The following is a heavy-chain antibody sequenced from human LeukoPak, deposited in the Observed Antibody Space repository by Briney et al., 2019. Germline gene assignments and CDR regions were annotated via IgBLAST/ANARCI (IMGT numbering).Heavy chain of an antibody. CDR2: ISSSSSYI. CDR1: GFTFSSYS. CDR3: ARDQGGCSSTSCPYGMDV. Sequence: GGSLRLSCAASGFTFSSYSMNWVRQAPGKGLEWVSSISSSSSYIYYADSVKGRFTISRDNAKNSLYLQMNSLRAEDTAVYYCARDQGGCSSTSCPYGMDVWAKGPRSPSP. D-gene: IGHD2-2*01. J-gene: IGHJ6*02. V-gene: IGHV3-21*01.